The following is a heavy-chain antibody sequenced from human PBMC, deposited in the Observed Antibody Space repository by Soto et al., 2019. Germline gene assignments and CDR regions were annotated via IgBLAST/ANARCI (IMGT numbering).Heavy chain of an antibody. CDR1: GGSFSGYY. CDR3: ARTTAFVSGTYPPAHFDY. D-gene: IGHD3-16*01. Sequence: QVQLQQWGAGLLKPSATLSLTCAVYGGSFSGYYWSWIRQSPGKGLEWIGEINHSGSTNYTPSLKSRDTISVDTSKNQVSLKLSSVTAADTAVYYCARTTAFVSGTYPPAHFDYWGQGTRVTVSS. CDR2: INHSGST. J-gene: IGHJ4*02. V-gene: IGHV4-34*01.